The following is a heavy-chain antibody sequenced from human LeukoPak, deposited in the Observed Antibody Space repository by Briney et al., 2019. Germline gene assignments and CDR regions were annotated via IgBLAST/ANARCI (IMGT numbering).Heavy chain of an antibody. CDR2: ISSGGSTI. Sequence: GGSLRLSCAASGFTFSTYEMNWVRQAPGKGLQWVSYISSGGSTIYYADYVKGRFTISRDNAKNSLYLQMNSLRVEDTAVYYCARGLGSGSSYYSYYYGLDVWGKGTTVTVSS. D-gene: IGHD3-10*01. CDR3: ARGLGSGSSYYSYYYGLDV. CDR1: GFTFSTYE. V-gene: IGHV3-48*03. J-gene: IGHJ6*04.